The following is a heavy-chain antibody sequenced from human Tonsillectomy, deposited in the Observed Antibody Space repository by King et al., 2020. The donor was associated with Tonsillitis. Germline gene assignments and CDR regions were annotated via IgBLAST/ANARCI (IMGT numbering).Heavy chain of an antibody. D-gene: IGHD4-23*01. CDR2: ISSSSSYT. V-gene: IGHV3-11*05. CDR3: ARVTVGWWALNY. J-gene: IGHJ4*02. Sequence: VQLVESGGGLVKPGGSLRLSCAASGFTFSDYYMSWIRQAPGKGLGWVSYISSSSSYTNYADSVKGRFTISRDNAKNSLYLQMNSLRAEDTAVYYCARVTVGWWALNYWGQGTLVTVSS. CDR1: GFTFSDYY.